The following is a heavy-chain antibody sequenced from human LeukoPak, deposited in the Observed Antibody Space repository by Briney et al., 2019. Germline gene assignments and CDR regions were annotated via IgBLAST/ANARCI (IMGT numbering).Heavy chain of an antibody. J-gene: IGHJ6*02. CDR1: GFTFTTYW. D-gene: IGHD5-18*01. CDR3: ARDAVDTANAV. V-gene: IGHV3-74*01. CDR2: INSDGSIT. Sequence: GSLRLSCAASGFTFTTYWMHWVRQAPGKGLVWVSHINSDGSITSYADSVKGRFTISRDNAKNTLYLQMNSLRAEDTAVYYCARDAVDTANAVWGQGTTVTVSS.